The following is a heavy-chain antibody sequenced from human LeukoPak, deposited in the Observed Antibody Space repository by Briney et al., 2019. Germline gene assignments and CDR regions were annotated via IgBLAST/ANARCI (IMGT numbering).Heavy chain of an antibody. CDR2: ISSSGTYT. D-gene: IGHD6-19*01. J-gene: IGHJ4*02. V-gene: IGHV3-11*05. Sequence: PGGSLRLSCAASGFTFSDYYMSWIRQAPGRGLECISYISSSGTYTKYADSVKGRFTISRDNAKNSLYLQMNSLRTEDTALYYCAKDMGSYSSGWLGFDYWGQGTLVTVSS. CDR1: GFTFSDYY. CDR3: AKDMGSYSSGWLGFDY.